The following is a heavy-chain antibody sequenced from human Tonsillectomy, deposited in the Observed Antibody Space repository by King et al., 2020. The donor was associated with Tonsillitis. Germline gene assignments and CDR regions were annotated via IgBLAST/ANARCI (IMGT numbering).Heavy chain of an antibody. J-gene: IGHJ4*02. Sequence: VQLVESGGGLVKPGGSLRLSCAASGFTFSNYNMNWVRQAPGKGLEWVSSISSSSSYIYYADSVKGRFTISRENAKNSLFMQLNSLRAEDTAVYYCERESEGFDHGGQGTLVTVSS. CDR2: ISSSSSYI. D-gene: IGHD3-3*01. CDR3: ERESEGFDH. V-gene: IGHV3-21*01. CDR1: GFTFSNYN.